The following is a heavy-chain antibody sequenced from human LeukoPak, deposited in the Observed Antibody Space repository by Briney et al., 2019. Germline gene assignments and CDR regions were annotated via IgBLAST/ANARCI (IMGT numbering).Heavy chain of an antibody. Sequence: ASVKLSCKASGYTFTSYDINWGRQATGQGLEWMGWMNPNSGNTGYAQKFQGRVTMTRNTSISTAYMELSSLRSEDTAVYYCARGWDSSGWYGFHWFDPWGQGTLVTVSS. CDR1: GYTFTSYD. D-gene: IGHD6-19*01. CDR3: ARGWDSSGWYGFHWFDP. CDR2: MNPNSGNT. V-gene: IGHV1-8*01. J-gene: IGHJ5*02.